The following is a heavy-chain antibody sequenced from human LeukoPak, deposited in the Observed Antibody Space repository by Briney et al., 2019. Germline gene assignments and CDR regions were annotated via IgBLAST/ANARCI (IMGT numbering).Heavy chain of an antibody. CDR2: ISSSSSYI. CDR1: GFTFSSYS. J-gene: IGHJ6*03. CDR3: ARGQQLGAYYYYYYMDV. V-gene: IGHV3-21*01. D-gene: IGHD6-13*01. Sequence: GGSLRLSCAASGFTFSSYSMNWVRQAPGKGLEWVSSISSSSSYIYYADSVKGRFTISRDNAKNSLYLQMNSPRAEDTAVYYCARGQQLGAYYYYYYMDVWGKGTTVTVSS.